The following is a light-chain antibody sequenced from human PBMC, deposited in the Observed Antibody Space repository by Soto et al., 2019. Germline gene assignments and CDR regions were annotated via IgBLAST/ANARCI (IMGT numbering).Light chain of an antibody. CDR3: QQSYTHPIT. V-gene: IGKV1-39*01. CDR2: AAS. CDR1: QTIAGY. J-gene: IGKJ5*01. Sequence: EIHMTHSPSSLSASVGDRVTITCRSSQTIAGYVNWYQQKPGRAPKLLISAASNLQSGVPVRFSGSGSGTDFTLTISSLQPEDFSTYFCQQSYTHPITFGQGTRLEIK.